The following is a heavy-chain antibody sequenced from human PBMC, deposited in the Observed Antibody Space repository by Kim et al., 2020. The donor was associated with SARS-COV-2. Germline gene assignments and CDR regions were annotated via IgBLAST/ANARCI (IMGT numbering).Heavy chain of an antibody. J-gene: IGHJ6*02. V-gene: IGHV4-59*08. CDR3: ARPGDSSGDYYGMDV. Sequence: PPHKGRVTITVDTSKSQFSRKLSSVTAADTAVYYCARPGDSSGDYYGMDVWGQGTTVTVSS. D-gene: IGHD6-19*01.